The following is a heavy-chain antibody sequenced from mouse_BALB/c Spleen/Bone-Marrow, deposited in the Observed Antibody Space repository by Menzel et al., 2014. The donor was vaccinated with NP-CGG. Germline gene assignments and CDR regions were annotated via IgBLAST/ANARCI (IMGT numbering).Heavy chain of an antibody. Sequence: EVKLMESGGGLVQPGGSRKLSCAASGFTFRRSGMHWVRQAPEKGLEWVSYISSGSSTIYYADTMKGRFTISRDNRKNTLFLQMTSLRSEDTAMYYGARARSTMIATGAMDYWGQGTTETVSS. CDR2: ISSGSSTI. CDR1: GFTFRRSG. V-gene: IGHV5-17*02. D-gene: IGHD2-4*01. CDR3: ARARSTMIATGAMDY. J-gene: IGHJ4*01.